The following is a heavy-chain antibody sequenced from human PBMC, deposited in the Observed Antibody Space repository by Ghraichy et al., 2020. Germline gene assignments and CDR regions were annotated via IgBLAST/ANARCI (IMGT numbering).Heavy chain of an antibody. V-gene: IGHV1-18*04. D-gene: IGHD6-13*01. CDR3: ARDSSSWDPPWVTVDY. J-gene: IGHJ4*02. Sequence: ASVKVSCKASGYTFTSYGISWVRQAPGQGLEWMGWISAYNGNTNYAQKLQGRVTMTTDTSTSTAYMELRSLRSDDTAVYYCARDSSSWDPPWVTVDYWGQGTLVTVSS. CDR1: GYTFTSYG. CDR2: ISAYNGNT.